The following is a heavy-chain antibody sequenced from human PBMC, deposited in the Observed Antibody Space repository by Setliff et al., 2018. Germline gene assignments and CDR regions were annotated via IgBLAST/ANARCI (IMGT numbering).Heavy chain of an antibody. Sequence: SVKVSCKASGGTFSSYGISWVRQAPGQGLEWMGGTIPIFGTTDYARKFRGRVTIITDESTSTAFMQLSSLRSEDTAVYYCVREGVDSRSSTDYRYYMDVWGKGTTVTVSS. CDR1: GGTFSSYG. J-gene: IGHJ6*03. D-gene: IGHD3-22*01. V-gene: IGHV1-69*05. CDR2: TIPIFGTT. CDR3: VREGVDSRSSTDYRYYMDV.